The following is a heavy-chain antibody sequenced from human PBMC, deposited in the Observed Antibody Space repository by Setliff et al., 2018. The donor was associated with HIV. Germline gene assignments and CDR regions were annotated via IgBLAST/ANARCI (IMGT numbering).Heavy chain of an antibody. CDR3: VRFSLGVAPNYYFDY. J-gene: IGHJ4*02. D-gene: IGHD5-12*01. Sequence: GASVKVSCKASGYTFTGYYMHWVRQAPGQGLEWMGWINPNSGGTNYAQKFRGRVTITSDRSVSTAYMELSSLRSEDMVVYSCVRFSLGVAPNYYFDYWGQGTLVTVSS. CDR1: GYTFTGYY. V-gene: IGHV1-2*01. CDR2: INPNSGGT.